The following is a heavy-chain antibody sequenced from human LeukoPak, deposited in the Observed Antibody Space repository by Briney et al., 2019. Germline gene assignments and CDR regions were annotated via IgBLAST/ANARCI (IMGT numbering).Heavy chain of an antibody. V-gene: IGHV3-21*01. J-gene: IGHJ5*02. CDR2: ITISSTYL. Sequence: GGSLRLSCAASGFTFSRYSMNWVRQAPGKWLEWVSSITISSTYLFSADSVKGRFTISRDNAKNSLYLQMNSLRAEDTAVYYCARDLEQQLFDLWGQGTLVTVSS. CDR1: GFTFSRYS. CDR3: ARDLEQQLFDL. D-gene: IGHD6-13*01.